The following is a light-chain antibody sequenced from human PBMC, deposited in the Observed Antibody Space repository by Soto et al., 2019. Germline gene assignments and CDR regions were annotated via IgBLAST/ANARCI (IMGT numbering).Light chain of an antibody. Sequence: QSALTQPASVSGSPGQSITISCTGTSSDVGSYNLVSWYQQHPGKAPKLMIYEGSKRPSGVSNRFSGSKSGNTASLTISGLQAEDEADYYCCSYAGSSTFGHRVVFGGGTKLTVL. J-gene: IGLJ2*01. CDR1: SSDVGSYNL. V-gene: IGLV2-23*03. CDR3: CSYAGSSTFGHRVV. CDR2: EGS.